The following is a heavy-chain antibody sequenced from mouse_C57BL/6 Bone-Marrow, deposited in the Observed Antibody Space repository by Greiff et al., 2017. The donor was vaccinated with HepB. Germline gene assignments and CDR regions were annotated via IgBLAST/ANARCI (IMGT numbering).Heavy chain of an antibody. CDR2: INPDSSTI. CDR3: ASPLRRDYYAMDY. V-gene: IGHV4-1*01. CDR1: GIDFSRYW. Sequence: DVQLQESGGGLVQPGGSLKLSCAASGIDFSRYWMSWVRRAPGKGLEWIGEINPDSSTINYAPSLKDKFIISRDNAKNTLYLQMSKVRSEDTALYYCASPLRRDYYAMDYWGQGTSVTVSS. J-gene: IGHJ4*01. D-gene: IGHD2-12*01.